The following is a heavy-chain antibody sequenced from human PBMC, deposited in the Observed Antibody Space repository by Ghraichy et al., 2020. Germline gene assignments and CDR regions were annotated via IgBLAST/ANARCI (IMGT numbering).Heavy chain of an antibody. CDR1: GFTFSSYA. CDR2: ISGSGGST. V-gene: IGHV3-23*01. J-gene: IGHJ4*02. CDR3: AKKSGNDFWSGYDY. Sequence: GESLNISCAASGFTFSSYAMSWVRQAPGKGLEWVSAISGSGGSTYYADSVKGRFTISRDNSKNTLYLQMNSLRAEDTAVYYCAKKSGNDFWSGYDYWGQGTLVTVSS. D-gene: IGHD3-3*01.